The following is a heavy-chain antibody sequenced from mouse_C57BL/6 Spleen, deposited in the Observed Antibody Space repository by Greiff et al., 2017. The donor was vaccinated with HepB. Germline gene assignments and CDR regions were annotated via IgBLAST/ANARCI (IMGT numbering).Heavy chain of an antibody. V-gene: IGHV3-6*01. D-gene: IGHD4-1*01. CDR2: ISYDGSN. Sequence: EVKLQESGPGLVKPSQSLSLTCSVTGYSITSGYYWNWIRQFPGNKLEWMGYISYDGSNNYNPSLKNRISITRDTSKNQFFLKLNSVTTEDTATYYCARGDLGLFFDDWGQGTTLTVSS. J-gene: IGHJ2*01. CDR1: GYSITSGYY. CDR3: ARGDLGLFFDD.